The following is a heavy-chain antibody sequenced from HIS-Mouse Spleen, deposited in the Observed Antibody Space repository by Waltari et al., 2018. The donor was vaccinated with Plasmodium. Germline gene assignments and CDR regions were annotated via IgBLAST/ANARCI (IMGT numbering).Heavy chain of an antibody. CDR2: INHRGST. J-gene: IGHJ3*02. V-gene: IGHV4-34*01. D-gene: IGHD3-9*01. CDR1: GGSFSGYY. CDR3: ARAPIRDAFDI. Sequence: QVQLQQWGAGLLKPSETLSLTCAVYGGSFSGYYWSWIRQPPGKGLEWIGEINHRGSTNYNPLLKIRVTISVDTSKNQFSLKLSSVTAADTAVYYCARAPIRDAFDIWGQGTMVTVSS.